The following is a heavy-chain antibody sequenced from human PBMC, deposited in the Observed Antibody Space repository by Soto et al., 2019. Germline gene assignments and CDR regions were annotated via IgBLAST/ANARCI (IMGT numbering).Heavy chain of an antibody. Sequence: EVQLVESGGGLVQPGGSLRLSCAASGFAVNTIYMNWVRQAPGKGLEWVSIIYSDANTYYADSVTGRFTISRHSSENTLYLQMNSLRPDDTAVYYCARDRGGHYGLDVWGQGTTVTVAS. CDR2: IYSDANT. CDR3: ARDRGGHYGLDV. D-gene: IGHD3-10*01. V-gene: IGHV3-53*04. J-gene: IGHJ6*02. CDR1: GFAVNTIY.